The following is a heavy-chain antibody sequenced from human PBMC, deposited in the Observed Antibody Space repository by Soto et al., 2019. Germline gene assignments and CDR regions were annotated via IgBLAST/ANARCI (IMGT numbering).Heavy chain of an antibody. CDR3: ARGRYDILPRHQTYFDY. Sequence: ASVKVSCKASGYTFTSYDINWVRQATGQGLEWMGWMNPTSGNTGYAQKFQGRVTMTRNTSISTAYMELSSLRSGDTAVYYCARGRYDILPRHQTYFDYRCQTTLVTGSS. CDR1: GYTFTSYD. D-gene: IGHD3-9*01. V-gene: IGHV1-8*01. J-gene: IGHJ4*02. CDR2: MNPTSGNT.